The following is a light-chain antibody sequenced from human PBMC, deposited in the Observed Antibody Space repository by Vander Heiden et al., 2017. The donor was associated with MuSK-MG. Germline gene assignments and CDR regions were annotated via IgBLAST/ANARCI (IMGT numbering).Light chain of an antibody. V-gene: IGLV1-44*01. CDR2: RNN. Sequence: QSVLTQPPSASGTPGQRVTISCSGSSSNIGSNTVNWYQQFPGTAPKLLIYRNNQRPSGVPERFSGSKSGTSDSLAISGLQSEDEAEYYCAAWDDSLNGWVFGGGTKLTVL. J-gene: IGLJ2*01. CDR3: AAWDDSLNGWV. CDR1: SSNIGSNT.